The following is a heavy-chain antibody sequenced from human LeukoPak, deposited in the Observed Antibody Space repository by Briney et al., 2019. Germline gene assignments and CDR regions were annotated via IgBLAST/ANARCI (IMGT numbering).Heavy chain of an antibody. V-gene: IGHV1-8*02. Sequence: ASVKVSCKASGGTFSSYTINWVRQATGQGLEWMGWMNPNSGNTGYAQKFQGGVTMTRNTSISTAYMELSSLRSEDTAVYYCARSGFGRFGSGSYPPVWGQGTMVSVSS. D-gene: IGHD3-10*01. J-gene: IGHJ3*01. CDR2: MNPNSGNT. CDR1: GGTFSSYT. CDR3: ARSGFGRFGSGSYPPV.